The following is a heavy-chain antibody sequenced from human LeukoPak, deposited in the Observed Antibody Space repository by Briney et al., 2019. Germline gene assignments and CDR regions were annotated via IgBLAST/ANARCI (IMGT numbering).Heavy chain of an antibody. Sequence: GGSLRLSCAASGFTFSNAWMSWVRQAPGKGLEWVGRIKSKTDGGTPVYAAPVKGRFTISRDDSKNTLYLQMNSLKTEGTAVYYCTGVSRSSWYDYWGQGTLVTVS. J-gene: IGHJ4*02. CDR3: TGVSRSSWYDY. CDR1: GFTFSNAW. D-gene: IGHD6-13*01. V-gene: IGHV3-15*01. CDR2: IKSKTDGGTP.